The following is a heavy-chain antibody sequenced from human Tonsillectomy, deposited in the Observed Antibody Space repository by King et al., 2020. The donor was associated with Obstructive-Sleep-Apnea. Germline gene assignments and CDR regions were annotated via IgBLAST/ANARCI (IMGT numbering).Heavy chain of an antibody. CDR1: GGSLSSYS. V-gene: IGHV4-59*01. CDR3: ARVWSTVVTNDAFDI. D-gene: IGHD4-23*01. Sequence: HVQLQESGPGLVKPSETLSLPCTVSGGSLSSYSWTWIRQPPGKGLGWIGYIYNNGSTNHNPSLQRRVTISIDTSKNQFSLKLSSVTAADTAVYYCARVWSTVVTNDAFDIWGQGTMVTVSS. CDR2: IYNNGST. J-gene: IGHJ3*02.